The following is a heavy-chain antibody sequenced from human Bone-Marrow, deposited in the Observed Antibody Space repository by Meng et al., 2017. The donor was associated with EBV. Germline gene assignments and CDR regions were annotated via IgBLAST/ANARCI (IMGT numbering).Heavy chain of an antibody. CDR3: ARAYSYGSRDLPGH. Sequence: VELRQSVPGLWKPPGTLASPSDVPGVSISSTYWWSWVRQPPGRGLEWLGQIYHSGSTNYNPSLKSRVIISVDKSKNQFSLRLTSVTAADTAVYYCARAYSYGSRDLPGHWGLGTLVTVSS. J-gene: IGHJ1*01. CDR2: IYHSGST. CDR1: GVSISSTYW. D-gene: IGHD3-10*01. V-gene: IGHV4-4*03.